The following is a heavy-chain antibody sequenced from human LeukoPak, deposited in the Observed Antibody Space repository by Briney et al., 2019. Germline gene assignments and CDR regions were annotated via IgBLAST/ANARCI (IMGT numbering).Heavy chain of an antibody. CDR2: ISAYNGNT. D-gene: IGHD3-22*01. CDR3: ARDRVTSIVAGIDY. J-gene: IGHJ4*02. Sequence: GASVKVSCKASGYIFTGYGISWVRQAPGQGLEWMGWISAYNGNTKYAQKFQGRVTMTRDTSTSTAYMELRSLRSDDTAIYYCARDRVTSIVAGIDYWGQGSLVTVSS. CDR1: GYIFTGYG. V-gene: IGHV1-18*01.